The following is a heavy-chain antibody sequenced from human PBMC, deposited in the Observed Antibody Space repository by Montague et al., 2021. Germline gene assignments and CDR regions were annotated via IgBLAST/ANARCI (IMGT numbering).Heavy chain of an antibody. V-gene: IGHV4-39*01. CDR2: IYYSGNT. Sequence: SETLSLTCTVSGGSISSSSYYWGWIRQPPGKGQEWIGSIYYSGNTYYNPSLESRVTISVDPSKNQFSLRLSSVTAADTAVYYCARPNIVTIHWYFDLWGRGTLVLVSS. CDR3: ARPNIVTIHWYFDL. J-gene: IGHJ2*01. D-gene: IGHD5-12*01. CDR1: GGSISSSSYY.